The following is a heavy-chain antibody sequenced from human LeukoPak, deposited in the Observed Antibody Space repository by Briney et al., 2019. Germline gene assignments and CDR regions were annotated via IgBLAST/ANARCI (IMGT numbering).Heavy chain of an antibody. J-gene: IGHJ5*02. V-gene: IGHV3-48*03. CDR2: ISSSGSTI. D-gene: IGHD3-10*01. Sequence: GGSLRLSCAASGFTFSSYEMNWVRQAPGKGLEWVSYISSSGSTIYYADSVKGRITISRDNSKNKLYLEMNSLRVEDTAVYHCVRVGLSYSYGSGFDPWGQGTLVIVSS. CDR1: GFTFSSYE. CDR3: VRVGLSYSYGSGFDP.